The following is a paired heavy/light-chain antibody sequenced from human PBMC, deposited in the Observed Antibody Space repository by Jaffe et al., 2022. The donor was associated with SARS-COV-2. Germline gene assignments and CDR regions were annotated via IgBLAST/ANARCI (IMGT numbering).Light chain of an antibody. CDR2: SNN. V-gene: IGLV1-44*01. Sequence: QSVVTQPPSASGTPGQRVTISCSGSSSNIGRNTVNWYQQVPGTAPKLLIYSNNQRPSGVPDRFSGSKSGTSASLAISGLQSEDEADYYCAAWDDSLNGPVFGGGTKLTVL. J-gene: IGLJ3*02. CDR3: AAWDDSLNGPV. CDR1: SSNIGRNT.
Heavy chain of an antibody. CDR3: ARDGDFSNYYYYYMDV. V-gene: IGHV3-21*01. J-gene: IGHJ6*03. Sequence: EVQLVESGGGLVKPGGSLRLSCVASGFTFSSYTMNWVRQAPGKGLEWVSFISGSSSFKKYADSVKGRFTISRDNAKNSLYLQMNSLRAEDTAVYYCARDGDFSNYYYYYMDVWGKGTTVTVSS. D-gene: IGHD2-21*01. CDR2: ISGSSSFK. CDR1: GFTFSSYT.